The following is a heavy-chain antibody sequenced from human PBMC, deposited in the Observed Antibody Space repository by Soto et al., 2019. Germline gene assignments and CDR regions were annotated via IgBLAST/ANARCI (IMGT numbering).Heavy chain of an antibody. Sequence: QVHLVQSGAEVKKPGSSVKVSCKASGGTFSSYAISWVRQAPGQGLEWMGGFIPIFGTTNYAQKIKGRVKITADEFTSTGYMELSSLRSDDTAVYYCTRDRGRRYNDGRGYYYSAYWGQGSLVTVSS. J-gene: IGHJ4*02. CDR2: FIPIFGTT. CDR1: GGTFSSYA. CDR3: TRDRGRRYNDGRGYYYSAY. D-gene: IGHD3-22*01. V-gene: IGHV1-69*01.